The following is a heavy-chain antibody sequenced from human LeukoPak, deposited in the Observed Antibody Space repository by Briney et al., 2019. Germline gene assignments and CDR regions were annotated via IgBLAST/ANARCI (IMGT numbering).Heavy chain of an antibody. CDR2: MNPNSGNT. CDR1: GYTFTSYD. D-gene: IGHD5-12*01. CDR3: ARGHSGYDYYYYYGMDV. J-gene: IGHJ6*02. Sequence: ASVKVSCKASGYTFTSYDINWVRQATGQGLEWMGWMNPNSGNTGYAQKFQGRVTMTRNTSISTAYMELSSLRSEDTAVYYCARGHSGYDYYYYYGMDVWGQGTTVTVSS. V-gene: IGHV1-8*01.